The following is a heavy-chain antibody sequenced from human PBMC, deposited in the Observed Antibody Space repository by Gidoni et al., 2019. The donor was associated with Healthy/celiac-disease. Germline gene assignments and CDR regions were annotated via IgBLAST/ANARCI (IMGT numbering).Heavy chain of an antibody. Sequence: EVQLVESGGGLVQPGGSLRLSCAASGFTVSSNYMSWVRQAPGKGLEWVSVIYSGGSTYYADSVKGRFTISRDNSKNTLYLQMNSLRAEDTAVYYCAADYYGSGSYRHDWYFDLWGRGTLVTVSS. V-gene: IGHV3-66*01. CDR1: GFTVSSNY. CDR3: AADYYGSGSYRHDWYFDL. J-gene: IGHJ2*01. CDR2: IYSGGST. D-gene: IGHD3-10*01.